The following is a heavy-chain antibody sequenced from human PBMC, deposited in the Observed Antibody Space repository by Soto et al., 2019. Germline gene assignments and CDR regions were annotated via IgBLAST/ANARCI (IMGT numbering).Heavy chain of an antibody. D-gene: IGHD1-26*01. CDR1: GYTFTSYG. J-gene: IGHJ4*02. V-gene: IGHV1-18*01. Sequence: QVQLMQSGAEVKKPGASVKVSCKASGYTFTSYGISWVRQAPGQGLEWMGWISTYNGNTNYAQKLQGRVTMTTDTXXSTAYMELRSLRSDDTAVYYCAGAGRWELTIPFDYWGQGTLITVSS. CDR3: AGAGRWELTIPFDY. CDR2: ISTYNGNT.